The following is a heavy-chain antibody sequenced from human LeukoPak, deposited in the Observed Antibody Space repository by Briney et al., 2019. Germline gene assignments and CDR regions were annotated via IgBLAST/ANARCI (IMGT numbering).Heavy chain of an antibody. D-gene: IGHD1-7*01. CDR1: GGSISNYY. CDR3: ARADWNYHYFDY. J-gene: IGHJ4*02. Sequence: PSETLSLTCTVSGGSISNYYWSWIRQPPGKGLEWIGYIYYSGSTNYNPSLKSRVTISVDTSKNQFSLKLRSVTAADTAVYYCARADWNYHYFDYWGQGTLVTVSS. V-gene: IGHV4-59*01. CDR2: IYYSGST.